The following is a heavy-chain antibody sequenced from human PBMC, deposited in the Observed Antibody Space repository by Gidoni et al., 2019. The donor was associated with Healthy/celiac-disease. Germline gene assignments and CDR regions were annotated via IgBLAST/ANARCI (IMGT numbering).Heavy chain of an antibody. CDR2: ISSSSSYI. V-gene: IGHV3-21*01. Sequence: EVQLVESGGGLVKPGGSLRLSCAASGFTFSSYSMHWVRQAPGKGLEWVSSISSSSSYIYYADSVKGRFTISRDNAKNSLYLQMNSLRAEDTAVYYCARALLGYCSGGSCYGYYGMDVWGQGTTVTVSS. CDR3: ARALLGYCSGGSCYGYYGMDV. J-gene: IGHJ6*02. CDR1: GFTFSSYS. D-gene: IGHD2-15*01.